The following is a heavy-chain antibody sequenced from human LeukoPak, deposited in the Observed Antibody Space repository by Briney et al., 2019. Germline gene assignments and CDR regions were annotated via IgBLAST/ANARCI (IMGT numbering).Heavy chain of an antibody. D-gene: IGHD3-22*01. CDR2: ISYSGNT. J-gene: IGHJ4*02. V-gene: IGHV4-61*05. CDR1: GGSISSRSYY. Sequence: SETLSLTCTVSGGSISSRSYYWGWIRQPPGKGLEWIGFISYSGNTNYNPSLKSRVTISLDTPKNQFSLKLISVTAADTAVYYCARGVGSGYTDYWGQGALVTVSS. CDR3: ARGVGSGYTDY.